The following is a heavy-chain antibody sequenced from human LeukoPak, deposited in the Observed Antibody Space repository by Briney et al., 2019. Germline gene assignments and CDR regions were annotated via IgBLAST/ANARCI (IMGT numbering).Heavy chain of an antibody. CDR1: GYTFIDYY. D-gene: IGHD3-10*01. J-gene: IGHJ5*02. CDR2: INPNSGGT. Sequence: GASVKVSCKASGYTFIDYYMHWVRQAPGQGLEWMGWINPNSGGTNYAQKFQGRVTMTRDTSISTAYMELSRLRSDDTAVYYCARGLTVPFGTFWFGFDPWGQGTLVTVSS. V-gene: IGHV1-2*02. CDR3: ARGLTVPFGTFWFGFDP.